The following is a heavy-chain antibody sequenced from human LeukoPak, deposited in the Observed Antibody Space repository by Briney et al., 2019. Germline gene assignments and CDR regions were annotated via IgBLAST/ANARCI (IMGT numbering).Heavy chain of an antibody. J-gene: IGHJ4*02. CDR2: IDYSGIT. Sequence: SETLSLTCTVSGGSISSHYWNWIRQPPGKGLEYIGYIDYSGITEYNPSLKSRVTISADTSKNQLSLKVRFVTAADTAVYYCARSSYCDDAFDYWGPGTLVTVSS. D-gene: IGHD4-17*01. CDR1: GGSISSHY. CDR3: ARSSYCDDAFDY. V-gene: IGHV4-59*11.